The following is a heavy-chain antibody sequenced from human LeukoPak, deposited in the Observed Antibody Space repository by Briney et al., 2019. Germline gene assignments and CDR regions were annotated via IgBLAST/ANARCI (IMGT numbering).Heavy chain of an antibody. J-gene: IGHJ5*02. CDR1: GGSISSSSYY. CDR2: IYYSGST. V-gene: IGHV4-39*01. D-gene: IGHD6-6*01. CDR3: ARHVEIAARPRWFDP. Sequence: SETLSLTCTVSGGSISSSSYYWGWIRQPPGKGLEWIGNIYYSGSTYYNPSLKSRVTISVDTSKNQFSLRLSSVTAADTAVYYCARHVEIAARPRWFDPWGPGTLVTVSS.